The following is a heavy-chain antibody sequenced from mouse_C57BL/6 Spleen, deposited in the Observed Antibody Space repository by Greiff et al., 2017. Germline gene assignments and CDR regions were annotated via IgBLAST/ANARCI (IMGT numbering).Heavy chain of an antibody. CDR2: IYPSDSET. CDR3: ARQAGLGDY. J-gene: IGHJ2*01. CDR1: GYTFTSYW. V-gene: IGHV1-61*01. Sequence: VQLQQPGAELVRPGSSVKLSCKASGYTFTSYWLDWVKQRPGQGLEWIGNIYPSDSETHYNQKFKDKATLTVDKSSSTAYMQLSSLTSEDSAVYYCARQAGLGDYWGQGTTLTVSS. D-gene: IGHD3-3*01.